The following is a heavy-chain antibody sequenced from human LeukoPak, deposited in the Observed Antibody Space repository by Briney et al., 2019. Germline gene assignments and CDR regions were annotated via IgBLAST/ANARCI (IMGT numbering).Heavy chain of an antibody. Sequence: ASVTVSCTASGGTFSSYAISWVRQAPGQGLEWMGGIIPIFGTANYAQKFQGRVTITADESTSTAYMKLSSLRSEDTAVYYCARDSLGSGPDEDAFDIWGQGTMVTVSS. CDR3: ARDSLGSGPDEDAFDI. J-gene: IGHJ3*02. V-gene: IGHV1-69*13. CDR2: IIPIFGTA. D-gene: IGHD3-10*01. CDR1: GGTFSSYA.